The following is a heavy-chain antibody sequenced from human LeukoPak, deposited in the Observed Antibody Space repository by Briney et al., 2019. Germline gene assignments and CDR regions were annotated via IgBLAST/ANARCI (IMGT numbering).Heavy chain of an antibody. CDR1: GGSIVSGSYS. D-gene: IGHD3-22*01. V-gene: IGHV4-61*02. J-gene: IGHJ3*02. CDR2: IHISGST. CDR3: ARADRSGYFGNVVAFDI. Sequence: SETLSLTCTVSGGSIVSGSYSWTWIRQPAGKGLEWIGRIHISGSTDYTPSLKSRVTISVDTSKNQFSLKLSSVTAADTAVYYCARADRSGYFGNVVAFDIWGQGTMVTVSS.